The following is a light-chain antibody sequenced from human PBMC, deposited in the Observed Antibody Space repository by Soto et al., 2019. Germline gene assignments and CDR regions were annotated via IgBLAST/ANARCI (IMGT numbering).Light chain of an antibody. CDR1: HSVLYSSNNKNY. CDR2: WAS. J-gene: IGKJ4*01. CDR3: QQYYNIPLT. Sequence: ILSTDSPDFLAVSLCEVGTIDFNAIHSVLYSSNNKNYLAWYQQKPGQPPKLLIYWASTRESGVPDRFSGSGSGTDFTLTISSLQAEDVAVYYCQQYYNIPLTVGGGTKVDIK. V-gene: IGKV4-1*01.